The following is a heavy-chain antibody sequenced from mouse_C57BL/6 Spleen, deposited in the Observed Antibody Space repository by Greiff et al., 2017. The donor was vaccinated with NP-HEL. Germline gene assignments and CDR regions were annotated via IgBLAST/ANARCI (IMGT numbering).Heavy chain of an antibody. CDR1: GYTFTSYW. Sequence: QVQLQQPGAELVKPGASVKLSCKASGYTFTSYWMQWVKQRPGQGLEWIGEIDPSDSYTNYNQKFKGKATLTVDTSSSTAYMQLSSLTSEDSAVYYGARVYYGSSSFAYWGQGTLVTVSA. CDR3: ARVYYGSSSFAY. J-gene: IGHJ3*01. V-gene: IGHV1-50*01. CDR2: IDPSDSYT. D-gene: IGHD1-1*01.